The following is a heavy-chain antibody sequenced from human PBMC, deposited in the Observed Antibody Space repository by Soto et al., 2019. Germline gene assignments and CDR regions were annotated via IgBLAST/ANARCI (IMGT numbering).Heavy chain of an antibody. V-gene: IGHV3-15*01. CDR1: GSAFRDAW. D-gene: IGHD1-7*01. J-gene: IGHJ6*02. CDR3: TWNFDFYYRLDV. Sequence: EVQMVESGGGLVKPGESLKLSCAVSASGSAFRDAWMSWVRQAPGSGLEWVGRIKSKGSGGTTTYAAPVKGRFTISRDDSRNTMYLQMDSLKTEATAVYYCTWNFDFYYRLDVWGQGTTVTVSS. CDR2: IKSKGSGGTT.